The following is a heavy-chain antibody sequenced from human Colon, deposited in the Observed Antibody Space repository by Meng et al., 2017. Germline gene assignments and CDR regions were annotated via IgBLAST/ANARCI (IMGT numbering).Heavy chain of an antibody. CDR1: GGSIRNGFFF. CDR2: VSHTGST. D-gene: IGHD1-26*01. V-gene: IGHV4-31*01. CDR3: ARGSGTLRHFNY. J-gene: IGHJ4*02. Sequence: QAHVQASGPGLVNPSQPLSLTCTVSGGSIRNGFFFWSWIRQHPLKGLEWIGSVSHTGSTSYNPSIQSLVTISRDTPKNQFSLNLTSVTAADTAVYFCARGSGTLRHFNYWGQGTLVTVSS.